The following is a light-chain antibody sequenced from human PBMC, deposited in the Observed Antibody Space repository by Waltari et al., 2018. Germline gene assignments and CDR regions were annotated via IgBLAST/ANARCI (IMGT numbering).Light chain of an antibody. CDR3: CSYAGP. CDR1: SSDVGGYNY. CDR2: DVT. Sequence: QSALTQPRSVPGSPGQSVAISCTGTSSDVGGYNYVSWYQPHPGKAPKLMIYDVTKRPSGVPDRFSGSKSGNTASLTISGLQADDEADYYCCSYAGPFGGGTKLTVL. J-gene: IGLJ2*01. V-gene: IGLV2-11*01.